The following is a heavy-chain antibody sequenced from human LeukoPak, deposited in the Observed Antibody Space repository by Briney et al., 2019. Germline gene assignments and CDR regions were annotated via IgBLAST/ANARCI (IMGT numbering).Heavy chain of an antibody. V-gene: IGHV3-66*01. CDR1: GFTVSSNY. Sequence: GSLRPSCAASGFTVSSNYMSWVRQAPGKGLEWVSVIYSGGSTYYANSVKGRFTISRDNSKNTLYLQMNSLRAEDTAVYYCARAKGSGSYLDWGQGTLVTVSS. CDR2: IYSGGST. J-gene: IGHJ4*02. D-gene: IGHD3-10*01. CDR3: ARAKGSGSYLD.